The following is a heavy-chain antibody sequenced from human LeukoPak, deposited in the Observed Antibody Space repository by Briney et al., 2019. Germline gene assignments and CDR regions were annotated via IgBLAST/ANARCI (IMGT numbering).Heavy chain of an antibody. CDR2: ISSSSRYT. D-gene: IGHD1-1*01. V-gene: IGHV3-11*05. CDR3: ARDWNGDDYFDY. J-gene: IGHJ4*02. CDR1: GFIFSDYY. Sequence: PGGSLRLSCAASGFIFSDYYMSWIRQAPGKGLEWVSYISSSSRYTNYADSVKGRFTVSRDNAKNSLYLQMNSLRAEDTAVYYCARDWNGDDYFDYWGQGTLVTVSS.